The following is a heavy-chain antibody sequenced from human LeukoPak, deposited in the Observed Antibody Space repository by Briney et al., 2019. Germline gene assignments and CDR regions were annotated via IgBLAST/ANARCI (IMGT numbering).Heavy chain of an antibody. CDR2: IYTGGST. CDR3: ARDSGFGEFNDC. CDR1: GFTVSSNH. D-gene: IGHD3-10*01. Sequence: GGSLRLSCAASGFTVSSNHMSWVRQAPGKGLEWVSAIYTGGSTYYADSVKGRFTISRDNSKNTLYLQMNSLRAEDTAVYYCARDSGFGEFNDCWGQGTLVTVSS. J-gene: IGHJ4*02. V-gene: IGHV3-66*01.